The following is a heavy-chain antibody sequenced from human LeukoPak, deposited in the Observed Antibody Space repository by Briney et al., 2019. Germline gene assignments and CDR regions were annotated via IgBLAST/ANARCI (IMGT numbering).Heavy chain of an antibody. V-gene: IGHV3-23*01. J-gene: IGHJ4*02. CDR2: ISGSGGST. D-gene: IGHD3-10*01. CDR3: AKDKRKFGEFSYYFDY. Sequence: GGSLRLSCAASGFTFSGYAMSWVRQAPGKGLEWVSGISGSGGSTYYADSVKGRFTISRDNSKNTLYLQMNSLRAEDTAVYYCAKDKRKFGEFSYYFDYWGQGTLVTVSS. CDR1: GFTFSGYA.